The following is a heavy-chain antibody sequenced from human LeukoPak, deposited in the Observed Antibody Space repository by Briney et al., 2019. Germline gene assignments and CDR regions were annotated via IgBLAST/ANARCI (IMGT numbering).Heavy chain of an antibody. CDR2: FDPEDGET. V-gene: IGHV1-24*01. CDR1: GYTLTELS. D-gene: IGHD5-24*01. Sequence: ASVKVSCKVSGYTLTELSMHWVRPAPGKGLEWMGGFDPEDGETIYAQKFQGRVTMTEDTSTDTAYMELSSLRSEDTAVYYCATPATTGYYFDYWGQGTLVTVSS. J-gene: IGHJ4*02. CDR3: ATPATTGYYFDY.